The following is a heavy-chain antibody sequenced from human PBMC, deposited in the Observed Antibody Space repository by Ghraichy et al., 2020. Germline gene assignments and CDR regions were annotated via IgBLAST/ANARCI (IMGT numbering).Heavy chain of an antibody. V-gene: IGHV3-30*02. D-gene: IGHD1-1*01. CDR2: IRFDGNNR. CDR1: GFTFSHYG. J-gene: IGHJ4*02. CDR3: AKHDELERRRCFDY. Sequence: LSLTCAASGFTFSHYGMHWVRQAPGKGLEWVAFIRFDGNNRYYADSVKGRLTISRDNSKDTLYLQMNSLRPDATAVYYCAKHDELERRRCFDYWGQGTLVTVSS.